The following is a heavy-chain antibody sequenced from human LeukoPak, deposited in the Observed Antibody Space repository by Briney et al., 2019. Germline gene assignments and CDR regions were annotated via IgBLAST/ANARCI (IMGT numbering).Heavy chain of an antibody. V-gene: IGHV4-39*07. D-gene: IGHD5-12*01. Sequence: SETLSLTCTVSGGSVSSSNYYWGWIRQPPGTGLVWIGSISDSGTTNYNPSLKSRVTVSVDMSKNQFSVKLTSVTAADTAVYYCARVSSGYQGRFDPWGQGILVTVSS. CDR3: ARVSSGYQGRFDP. CDR1: GGSVSSSNYY. J-gene: IGHJ5*02. CDR2: ISDSGTT.